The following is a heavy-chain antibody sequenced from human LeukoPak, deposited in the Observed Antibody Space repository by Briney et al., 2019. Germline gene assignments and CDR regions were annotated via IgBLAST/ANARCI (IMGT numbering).Heavy chain of an antibody. CDR2: INPNSGGT. Sequence: ASVKVSCKASGYTFTGYYMHWVRQAPGQGLEWMGWINPNSGGTNYAQKFQGRVTMTRDTSISTAYMELSRLRSDATAVYYSARRRDGYSFDYWGQGTLVTFSS. V-gene: IGHV1-2*02. J-gene: IGHJ4*02. D-gene: IGHD5-24*01. CDR1: GYTFTGYY. CDR3: ARRRDGYSFDY.